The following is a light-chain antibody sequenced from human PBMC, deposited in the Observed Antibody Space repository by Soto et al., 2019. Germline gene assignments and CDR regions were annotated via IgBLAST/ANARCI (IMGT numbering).Light chain of an antibody. Sequence: QSALTQPRSVSGSPGQSVTISCTGGSSDVGGYNYVSWNQHHPGKAPKFMIYEVTKRPSGVPDRFSGSKSGNTASLTISGLQAEDEADYYCCSYAGSYTWVFGAGTQLTVL. V-gene: IGLV2-11*01. CDR1: SSDVGGYNY. CDR2: EVT. J-gene: IGLJ3*02. CDR3: CSYAGSYTWV.